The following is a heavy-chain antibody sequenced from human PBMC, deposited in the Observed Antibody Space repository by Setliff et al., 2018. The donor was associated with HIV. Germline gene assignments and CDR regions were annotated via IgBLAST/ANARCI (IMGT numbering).Heavy chain of an antibody. CDR1: GFTVSRNY. CDR2: IYSGGST. D-gene: IGHD1-1*01. V-gene: IGHV3-53*01. Sequence: GGSLRLSCVASGFTVSRNYMSWVRQAPGKGLEWVSVIYSGGSTYYADSVKGRFTISRHNSKNTLYLQMNSLRAEDTAVYYCARVGLVQLERRGLNYFDYWGQGTLVTVSS. J-gene: IGHJ4*02. CDR3: ARVGLVQLERRGLNYFDY.